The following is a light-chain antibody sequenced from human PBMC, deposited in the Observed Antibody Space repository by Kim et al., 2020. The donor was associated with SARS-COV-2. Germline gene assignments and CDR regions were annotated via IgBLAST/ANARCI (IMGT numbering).Light chain of an antibody. V-gene: IGLV3-21*04. CDR1: NIGSKS. CDR2: YDS. CDR3: QVWDSSSDHRV. J-gene: IGLJ3*02. Sequence: SYELTQPPSVSVAPGKTARITCGGNNIGSKSVHWYQQKPGQAPVLVIYYDSDRPSGLPERFSGSNSVNTATLTISRVEAGDEADYYCQVWDSSSDHRVFG.